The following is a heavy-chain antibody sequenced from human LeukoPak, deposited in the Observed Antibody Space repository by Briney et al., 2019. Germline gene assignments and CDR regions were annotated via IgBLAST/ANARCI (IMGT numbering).Heavy chain of an antibody. Sequence: GGSLRLSCAASGFTFSNYAVNWVRQAPGKGLEWVSGITAGGGTTFYADSVKGRFTISRDNSKNTLYLQMNSLRAEDTAVYYCARDLYVGSGRNYIAHWGQGTLVTVSS. CDR2: ITAGGGTT. V-gene: IGHV3-23*01. CDR1: GFTFSNYA. CDR3: ARDLYVGSGRNYIAH. J-gene: IGHJ5*02. D-gene: IGHD3-10*01.